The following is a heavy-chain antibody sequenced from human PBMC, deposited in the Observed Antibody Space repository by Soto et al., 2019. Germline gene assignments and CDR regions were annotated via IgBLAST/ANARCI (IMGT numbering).Heavy chain of an antibody. D-gene: IGHD3-9*01. J-gene: IGHJ5*02. CDR2: IKSKTDGGTT. Sequence: EVQLVESGGGLVKPGGSLRLSCAASGFTFSNAWMSWVRQAPGKGLEWVGRIKSKTDGGTTDYAAPVKGRFTISRDDSKNTLYLQMNSLKTEDTAVYYCTTDRYFDWLVEFDPWGQGTLVTVSS. CDR3: TTDRYFDWLVEFDP. CDR1: GFTFSNAW. V-gene: IGHV3-15*01.